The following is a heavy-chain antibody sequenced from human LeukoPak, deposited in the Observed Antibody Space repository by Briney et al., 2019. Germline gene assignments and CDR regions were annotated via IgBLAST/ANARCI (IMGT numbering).Heavy chain of an antibody. D-gene: IGHD6-19*01. Sequence: GSLRLSCAASGFAFSDFSMSWVCQAPGQGLEWIGYIRYSGRTEYNPSLKSRVTISIQTSKNQFSLKLTSVTAADTAIYYCARLPDVSGWPFDYWGQGILVTVSS. CDR1: GFAFSDFS. CDR2: IRYSGRT. CDR3: ARLPDVSGWPFDY. V-gene: IGHV4-59*01. J-gene: IGHJ4*02.